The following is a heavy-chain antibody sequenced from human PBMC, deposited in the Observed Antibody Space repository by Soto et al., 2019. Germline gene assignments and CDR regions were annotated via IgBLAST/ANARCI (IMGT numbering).Heavy chain of an antibody. CDR1: GFTFSGFD. CDR2: IGTAGDT. Sequence: GGSLRLSCEASGFTFSGFDMHWVRQPTGEGLEWVSSIGTAGDTYYAVSVKGRFTISRDNAKNSLSLQMNSLRAGDMAVYFCAKSQEIGTHFFDSWGQGTQATVSS. V-gene: IGHV3-13*01. J-gene: IGHJ4*02. CDR3: AKSQEIGTHFFDS. D-gene: IGHD6-13*01.